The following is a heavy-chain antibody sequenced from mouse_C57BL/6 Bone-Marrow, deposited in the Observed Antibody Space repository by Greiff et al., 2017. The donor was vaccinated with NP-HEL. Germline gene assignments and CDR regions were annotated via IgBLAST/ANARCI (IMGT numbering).Heavy chain of an antibody. Sequence: QVQLQQPGAELVRPGTSVKLSCKASGYTFTSYWMHWVKQRPGQGLAWIGVIDPSDSYTNYNQKFKGKATLTVDTSSSTAYMQLSSLTSEDSAVYYCARYGYYYGSSRNSFYYAMDYWGQGTSVTVSS. V-gene: IGHV1-59*01. CDR3: ARYGYYYGSSRNSFYYAMDY. D-gene: IGHD1-1*01. J-gene: IGHJ4*01. CDR2: IDPSDSYT. CDR1: GYTFTSYW.